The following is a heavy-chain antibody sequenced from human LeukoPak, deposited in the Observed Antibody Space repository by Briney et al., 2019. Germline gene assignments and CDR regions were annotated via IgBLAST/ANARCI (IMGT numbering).Heavy chain of an antibody. V-gene: IGHV3-21*04. D-gene: IGHD6-13*01. CDR3: AKVPIRTGYSSKLDY. J-gene: IGHJ4*02. CDR1: GFTFSSYS. CDR2: ISSSSSYI. Sequence: TGGSLRLSCAASGFTFSSYSMNWVRQAPGKGLEWVSSISSSSSYIYYADSVKGRFTISRDNSKNALYLQMNSLRAEDTAVYYCAKVPIRTGYSSKLDYWGQGTLVTVSS.